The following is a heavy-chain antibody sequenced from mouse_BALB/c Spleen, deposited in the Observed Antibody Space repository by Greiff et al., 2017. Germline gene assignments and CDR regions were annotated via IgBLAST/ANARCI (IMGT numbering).Heavy chain of an antibody. Sequence: EVQRVESGGGLVKPGGSLKLSCAASGFTFSSYAMSWVRQTPEKRLEWVASISSGGSTYYPDSVKGRFTISRDNARNILYLQMSSLRSEDTAMYYCARGLYDYFDYWGQGTLVTVSA. CDR2: ISSGGST. CDR3: ARGLYDYFDY. CDR1: GFTFSSYA. D-gene: IGHD2-4*01. J-gene: IGHJ3*01. V-gene: IGHV5-6-5*01.